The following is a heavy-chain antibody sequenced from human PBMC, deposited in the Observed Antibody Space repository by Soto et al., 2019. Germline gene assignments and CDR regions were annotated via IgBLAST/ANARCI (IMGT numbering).Heavy chain of an antibody. D-gene: IGHD6-13*01. Sequence: GSGPTLVNPTQTLTLTCDFSGFSLSTSAVGVGWIRQPPGKALEWLALIYWDDDRACSPSLRSRLTISKDTSKNEVVLTMTDMDPADTATYYCAHASSWYKYFDSWGLGTLVTVSS. CDR3: AHASSWYKYFDS. V-gene: IGHV2-5*02. J-gene: IGHJ4*02. CDR2: IYWDDDR. CDR1: GFSLSTSAVG.